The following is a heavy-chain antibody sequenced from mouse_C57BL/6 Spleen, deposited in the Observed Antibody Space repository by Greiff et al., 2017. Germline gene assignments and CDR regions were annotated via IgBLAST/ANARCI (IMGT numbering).Heavy chain of an antibody. CDR1: GYTFTSYW. J-gene: IGHJ4*01. Sequence: QVQLQQSGAELVMPGASVKLSCKASGYTFTSYWMHWVKQRPGQGLEWIGEIDPSDSYTNYNQKFKGKSTLTVDKSSSTAYMQLSSLTSEDSAVYYCARIPFITTVVATYYYAMDYWGQGTSVTVSS. D-gene: IGHD1-1*01. V-gene: IGHV1-69*01. CDR2: IDPSDSYT. CDR3: ARIPFITTVVATYYYAMDY.